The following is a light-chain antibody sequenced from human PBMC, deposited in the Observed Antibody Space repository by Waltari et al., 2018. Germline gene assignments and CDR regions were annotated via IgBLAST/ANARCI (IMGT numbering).Light chain of an antibody. CDR2: DVS. V-gene: IGLV2-14*03. J-gene: IGLJ1*01. CDR1: TSDVGGYDD. CDR3: TSYTSSGTCV. Sequence: QSALTQPASVSGSPGQSITISCTGTTSDVGGYDDFSWYQQHPGKAPKLMIYDVSYRPSGVSNRFSGSKSGNTASLTISGLQDEDEADYYCTSYTSSGTCVFGSGTKVTVL.